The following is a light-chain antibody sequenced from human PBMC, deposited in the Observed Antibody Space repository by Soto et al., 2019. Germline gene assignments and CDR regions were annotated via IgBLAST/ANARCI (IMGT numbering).Light chain of an antibody. CDR1: QSVSSSY. Sequence: EIVLSQSPATLSLFPGERATLSCRASQSVSSSYLGWYQQKPGQAPRLLVYGASSRASDVPDRFSGSGSGADFTLTISSLQSEDFAVYYCLQYNYWPRTFGQGTKVDIK. J-gene: IGKJ1*01. CDR2: GAS. CDR3: LQYNYWPRT. V-gene: IGKV3-20*01.